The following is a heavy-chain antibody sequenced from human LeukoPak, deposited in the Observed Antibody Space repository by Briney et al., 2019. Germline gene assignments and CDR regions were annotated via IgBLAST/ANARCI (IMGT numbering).Heavy chain of an antibody. J-gene: IGHJ4*02. CDR2: ISSSSSYI. Sequence: GGSLRLSCAASGFTFSSYRMNWVRQAPGKGLEWVSSISSSSSYIYYADSVKGRFTISRDNAKNSLYLQMNSLRAEDTAVYYCARDLGNDCSSTSCVGWGQGTLVTVSS. V-gene: IGHV3-21*01. CDR1: GFTFSSYR. CDR3: ARDLGNDCSSTSCVG. D-gene: IGHD2-2*01.